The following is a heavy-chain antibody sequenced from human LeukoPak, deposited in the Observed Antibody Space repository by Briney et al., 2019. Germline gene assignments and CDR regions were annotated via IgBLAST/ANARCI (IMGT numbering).Heavy chain of an antibody. D-gene: IGHD3-22*01. J-gene: IGHJ4*02. CDR3: ARLYDSSGYSIDY. V-gene: IGHV4-30-4*01. CDR2: IYYSGST. Sequence: SETLSLTCTVSGGSISSGDYYWSWIRQPPGKGLEWIGYIYYSGSTYYNPSLKSRVTIPVDTSKNQFSLKLSSVTAADTAVYYCARLYDSSGYSIDYWGQGTLVTVSS. CDR1: GGSISSGDYY.